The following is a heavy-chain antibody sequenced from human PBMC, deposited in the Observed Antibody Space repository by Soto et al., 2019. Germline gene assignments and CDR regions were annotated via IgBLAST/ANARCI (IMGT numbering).Heavy chain of an antibody. Sequence: GESLKISCKGSGYSFTSYWISWVRQMPGKGLEWMGRIDPSDSYTNYSPSFQGHVTISADKSISTAYLQWSSLKASDTAMYYCARHGADYDWGSGYPHSYGMDVWGQGTTVTVSS. CDR2: IDPSDSYT. D-gene: IGHD3-16*01. V-gene: IGHV5-10-1*01. CDR1: GYSFTSYW. J-gene: IGHJ6*02. CDR3: ARHGADYDWGSGYPHSYGMDV.